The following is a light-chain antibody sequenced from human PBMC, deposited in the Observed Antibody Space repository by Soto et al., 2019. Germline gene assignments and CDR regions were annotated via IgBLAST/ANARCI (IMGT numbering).Light chain of an antibody. CDR2: EVI. V-gene: IGLV2-8*01. CDR3: SSYAGTNNDV. CDR1: SSDIGGNNY. Sequence: QSALTQPPSASGSPGQSVTISCTGTSSDIGGNNYVSWYQQHPGKAPKLIIYEVIKRPSGVPDRFSGSKSDNTASLTVSGLQAEDEADYYCSSYAGTNNDVFGAGTKLTVL. J-gene: IGLJ1*01.